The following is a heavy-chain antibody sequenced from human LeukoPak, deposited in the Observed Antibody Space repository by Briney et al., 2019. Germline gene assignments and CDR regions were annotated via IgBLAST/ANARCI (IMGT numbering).Heavy chain of an antibody. J-gene: IGHJ3*02. CDR1: GFTVSSNY. CDR2: IYSGGST. Sequence: GGSLGLSCAASGFTVSSNYMSWVRQAPGRGLEWASVIYSGGSTYYADSVKGRFTISRDNSKNTLYLQMNSLRAEDTAVYYCARGSPADAFDIWGQGTMVTVSS. CDR3: ARGSPADAFDI. V-gene: IGHV3-66*02. D-gene: IGHD3-10*01.